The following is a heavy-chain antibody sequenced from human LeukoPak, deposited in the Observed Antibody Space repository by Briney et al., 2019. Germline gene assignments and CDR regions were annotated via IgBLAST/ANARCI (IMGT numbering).Heavy chain of an antibody. J-gene: IGHJ4*02. V-gene: IGHV1-2*02. CDR3: ARDLMTTPTWDFDY. CDR2: INPNSGAT. Sequence: ASVKVSCKGSGYTFTGYYMHWVRQAPGQGLEWMAWINPNSGATNYAQKFQGRVTVTRDTSISTAYMELSSLESDGTAVYYCARDLMTTPTWDFDYWGQGTLVSVSS. D-gene: IGHD3-16*01. CDR1: GYTFTGYY.